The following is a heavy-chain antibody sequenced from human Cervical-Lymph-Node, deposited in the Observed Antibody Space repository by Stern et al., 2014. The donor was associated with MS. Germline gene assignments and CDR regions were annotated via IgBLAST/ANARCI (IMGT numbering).Heavy chain of an antibody. CDR3: ARFHSNSGLDY. CDR2: MRTRDSDI. D-gene: IGHD6-6*01. Sequence: EVQLVESGAEVKKPGESLKLSCTGSGYSFTNFWIAWVRQAPGKGLEWMWFMRTRDSDIEYSPSFQGQVPFSAEKSINTAYLHWSSLRASDSDIYYCARFHSNSGLDYWGQGTLVTVSS. J-gene: IGHJ4*02. V-gene: IGHV5-51*03. CDR1: GYSFTNFW.